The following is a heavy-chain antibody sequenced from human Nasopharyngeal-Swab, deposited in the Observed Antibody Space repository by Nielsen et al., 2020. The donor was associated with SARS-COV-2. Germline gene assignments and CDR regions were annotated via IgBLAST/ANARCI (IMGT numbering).Heavy chain of an antibody. CDR3: ARAIAVAGTPYYYYGMDV. J-gene: IGHJ6*02. D-gene: IGHD6-19*01. V-gene: IGHV3-33*01. CDR1: GFTFSSYG. CDR2: IWYDGSNK. Sequence: GGSLRLSCAASGFTFSSYGMHWVRQAPGKGLEWVAVIWYDGSNKYYADSVKGRFTTSRDNSKNTLYLQMNSLRAEDTAVYYCARAIAVAGTPYYYYGMDVWGQGTTVTVSS.